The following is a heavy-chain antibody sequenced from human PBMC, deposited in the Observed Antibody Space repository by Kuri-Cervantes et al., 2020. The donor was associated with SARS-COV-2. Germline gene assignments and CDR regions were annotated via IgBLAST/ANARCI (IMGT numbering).Heavy chain of an antibody. Sequence: GESLKISCAASGFTFSSYSMNWVRQAPGKGLEYVSAISSNGGSTYYANSVKGRFTISRDNSKNTLYLQMGSLRSEDTAVYYCARALYSSYVYFDLWGRGTLVTVSS. J-gene: IGHJ2*01. D-gene: IGHD4-11*01. CDR1: GFTFSSYS. CDR3: ARALYSSYVYFDL. V-gene: IGHV3-64*01. CDR2: ISSNGGST.